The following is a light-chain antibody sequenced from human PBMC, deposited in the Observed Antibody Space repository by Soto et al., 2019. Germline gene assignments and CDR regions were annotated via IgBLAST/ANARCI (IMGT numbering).Light chain of an antibody. Sequence: EIVLTQSPGTLSLSPGERATLSCRASQSVSSSYLAWYQQKPGQAPRLLIYGASSRATGIPDRFSGSGSGTDFTLTISRLEPEDFAVYYCQQYGSPPWTFGQGTEVEIK. V-gene: IGKV3-20*01. CDR3: QQYGSPPWT. CDR2: GAS. CDR1: QSVSSSY. J-gene: IGKJ1*01.